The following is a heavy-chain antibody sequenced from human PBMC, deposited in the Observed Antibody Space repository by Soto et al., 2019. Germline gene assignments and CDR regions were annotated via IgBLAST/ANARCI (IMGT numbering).Heavy chain of an antibody. V-gene: IGHV4-4*02. Sequence: QVKLQESGPGLEKPSGTLSLTCAVSGGSISNNRWWTWVRQAPGKGLEWIGEIHDRGSTNYNLSLKSRATVSIDRSKTQFSLEMRAVTAADTTVYYCAGQWAAGYGALAPWGQGTLVTVSS. CDR1: GGSISNNRW. D-gene: IGHD3-9*01. J-gene: IGHJ5*02. CDR3: AGQWAAGYGALAP. CDR2: IHDRGST.